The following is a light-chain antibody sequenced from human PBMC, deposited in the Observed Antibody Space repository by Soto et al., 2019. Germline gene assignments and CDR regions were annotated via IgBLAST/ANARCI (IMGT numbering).Light chain of an antibody. J-gene: IGKJ1*01. V-gene: IGKV3-20*01. CDR1: QSVSSSY. CDR2: GAS. CDR3: QQYGSSPPSWT. Sequence: ENVLTQSPGTLSLSPGERATLSCRASQSVSSSYLAWYQQKPGQARRLLIYGASSRATGIPDRFSGSGSGTDFTLTISRLEPEDFAVYYCQQYGSSPPSWTFGQGTKVEIK.